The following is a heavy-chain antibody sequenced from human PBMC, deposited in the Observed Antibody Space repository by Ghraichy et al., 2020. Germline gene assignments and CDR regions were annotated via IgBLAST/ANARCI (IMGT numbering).Heavy chain of an antibody. CDR3: ARDGIWGSYRYSFDY. CDR2: ISISSSTI. D-gene: IGHD3-16*02. CDR1: GFTFSSYS. Sequence: GGSLNISCAASGFTFSSYSMNWVRQAPGKGLEWVSYISISSSTIYYADSVKGRFTISRDNAKNSLYLQMNSLRDEDTAVYYCARDGIWGSYRYSFDYWGQGTLVTVSS. J-gene: IGHJ4*02. V-gene: IGHV3-48*02.